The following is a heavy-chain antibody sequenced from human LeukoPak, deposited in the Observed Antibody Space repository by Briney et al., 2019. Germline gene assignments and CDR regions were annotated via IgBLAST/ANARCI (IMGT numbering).Heavy chain of an antibody. D-gene: IGHD5-24*01. J-gene: IGHJ4*02. CDR3: TRVGYIDEGIDY. CDR1: GFTFSSHV. Sequence: GGSLRLSCAASGFTFSSHVMSWVRQAPGKGLEWVSGISDSGDSTSYADSVKGRLTISRDNSKSTLYLQMNSLRAEDTAIYYCTRVGYIDEGIDYWGQGTLVTVSS. V-gene: IGHV3-23*01. CDR2: ISDSGDST.